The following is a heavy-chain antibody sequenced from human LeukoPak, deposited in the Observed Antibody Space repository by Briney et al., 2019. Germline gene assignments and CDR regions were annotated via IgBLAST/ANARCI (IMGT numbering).Heavy chain of an antibody. V-gene: IGHV3-43*01. J-gene: IGHJ4*02. CDR3: ARDDQTYCSSSTCYGGAFES. D-gene: IGHD2-2*01. CDR2: ISWEGTNQ. CDR1: GFPFDDFT. Sequence: GGSLRLSCAASGFPFDDFTIHWSRNFRGKGLQWVSLISWEGTNQYYEDSVKGRFTISRHNSRNTLFLDMRSLTTDDSGLYYCARDDQTYCSSSTCYGGAFESWGQGTLVIVSS.